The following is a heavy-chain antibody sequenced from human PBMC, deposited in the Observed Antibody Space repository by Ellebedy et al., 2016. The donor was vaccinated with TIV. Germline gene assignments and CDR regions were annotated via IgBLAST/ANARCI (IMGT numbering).Heavy chain of an antibody. J-gene: IGHJ6*03. CDR3: AKALDYGFYYYMDV. CDR2: IKQDGSEK. CDR1: GFTFSSYW. Sequence: GGSLRLXXAASGFTFSSYWMSWVRQAPGKGLEWVANIKQDGSEKYYVDSVKGRFTISRDNSKNTLYLQMNSLRAEDTAVYYCAKALDYGFYYYMDVWGKGTTVTVSS. D-gene: IGHD3-10*01. V-gene: IGHV3-7*01.